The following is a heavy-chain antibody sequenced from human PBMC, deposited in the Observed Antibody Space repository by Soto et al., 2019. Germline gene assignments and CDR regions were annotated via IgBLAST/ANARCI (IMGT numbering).Heavy chain of an antibody. CDR2: IYYSGST. J-gene: IGHJ4*02. CDR1: GASISNGGYY. Sequence: SETLSLTCTVSGASISNGGYYLRWIRPHPGKGLEWIGYIYYSGSTYYNPSLKSRVTISVDTSKNQFSLKLSSVTAADTAVYYCARGYSGYDKVPFDYWGQGTLVTVSS. CDR3: ARGYSGYDKVPFDY. V-gene: IGHV4-31*03. D-gene: IGHD5-12*01.